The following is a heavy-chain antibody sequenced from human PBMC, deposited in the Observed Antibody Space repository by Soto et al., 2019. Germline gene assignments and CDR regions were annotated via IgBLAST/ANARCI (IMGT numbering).Heavy chain of an antibody. CDR3: ARTLYYYDSSGSYYYGMDV. CDR2: IIPIFGTA. V-gene: IGHV1-69*13. CDR1: GGTFSSYA. D-gene: IGHD3-22*01. J-gene: IGHJ6*02. Sequence: GASVKVSCKASGGTFSSYAISWLRQAPGQGLEWMGGIIPIFGTANYAQKFQGRVTITADESTSTAYMELSSLRSEDTAVYYCARTLYYYDSSGSYYYGMDVWGQGTTVTVSS.